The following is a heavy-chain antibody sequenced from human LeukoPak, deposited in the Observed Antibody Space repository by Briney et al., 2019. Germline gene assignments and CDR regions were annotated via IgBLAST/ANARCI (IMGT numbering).Heavy chain of an antibody. D-gene: IGHD1-26*01. V-gene: IGHV3-7*01. Sequence: GGSLRLSCAASGFTFSRYWMSWVRQAPGKGLEWVANIKQDGGEIYYVDSVKGRFTISRDNAKNSVYLHMNSLRAEDTAVYYCARDKVVGPTKFDSWGQGTLVTVSP. CDR1: GFTFSRYW. CDR2: IKQDGGEI. J-gene: IGHJ5*01. CDR3: ARDKVVGPTKFDS.